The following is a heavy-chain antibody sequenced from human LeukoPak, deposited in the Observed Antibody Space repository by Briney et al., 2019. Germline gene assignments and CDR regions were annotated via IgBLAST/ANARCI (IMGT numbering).Heavy chain of an antibody. CDR3: ARRTVNLYYFDY. V-gene: IGHV5-51*01. Sequence: KPGASLQISCECSGSIFTSYWIGWVRQLPGKGLAWMGIIYPGDTDTRSSPSFQGQVTISADKSISTAYLQWSSLKASDTAMYYCARRTVNLYYFDYWGQGTLVTVSS. D-gene: IGHD4-17*01. CDR2: IYPGDTDT. CDR1: GSIFTSYW. J-gene: IGHJ4*02.